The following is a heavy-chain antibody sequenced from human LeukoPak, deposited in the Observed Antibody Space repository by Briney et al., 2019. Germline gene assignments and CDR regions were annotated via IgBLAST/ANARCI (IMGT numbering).Heavy chain of an antibody. CDR1: GYTFTSYD. CDR3: AKSAYSSSWYEVDY. V-gene: IGHV1-8*03. Sequence: ASVKASCKASGYTFTSYDINWVRQATGQGLEWMGWMNPNSGNTGYAQKFQGRVTITRNTSISTAYMELSSLRSEDTAVYYCAKSAYSSSWYEVDYWGQGTLVTVSS. CDR2: MNPNSGNT. J-gene: IGHJ4*02. D-gene: IGHD6-13*01.